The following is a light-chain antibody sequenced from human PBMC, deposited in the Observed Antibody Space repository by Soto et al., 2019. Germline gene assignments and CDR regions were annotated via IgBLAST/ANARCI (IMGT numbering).Light chain of an antibody. V-gene: IGLV2-14*01. CDR3: SSSTSSGNYV. CDR2: DVS. CDR1: SSDVGAYNC. J-gene: IGLJ1*01. Sequence: QSVLTQPASVSGSPGQSIAISCTGTSSDVGAYNCVSWYQQHPGKAPKLMIYDVSNRPSGVSNRFSGSKSGNTASLTISGLQAEDEADYYCSSSTSSGNYVFGTGTKLTVL.